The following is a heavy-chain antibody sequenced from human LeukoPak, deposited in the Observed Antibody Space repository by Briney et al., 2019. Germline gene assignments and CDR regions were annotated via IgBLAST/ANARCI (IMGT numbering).Heavy chain of an antibody. V-gene: IGHV1-2*02. Sequence: ASVKVSCKASGYTFTGYYMHWVRQAPGQGLEWMGWINPNSGGTNYAQKLQGRVTMTTDTSTSTAYMELRSLRSDDTAVYYCARGLDYGSGSYFLLYWGQGTLVTVSS. CDR3: ARGLDYGSGSYFLLY. CDR1: GYTFTGYY. CDR2: INPNSGGT. D-gene: IGHD3-10*01. J-gene: IGHJ4*02.